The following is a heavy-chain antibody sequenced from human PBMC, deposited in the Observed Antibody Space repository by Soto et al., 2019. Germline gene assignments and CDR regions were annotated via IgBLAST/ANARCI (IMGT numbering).Heavy chain of an antibody. CDR3: AWDRVLRFGYYYYYGMDV. Sequence: ASVKVSCKASGYTFTSYGISWVRQAPGQGLEWMGWISAYNGSTNYAQKLQGRVTMTTDTSTSTAYMELSSLRSDDTAVYYCAWDRVLRFGYYYYYGMDVWGHGTTVTVSS. J-gene: IGHJ6*02. CDR1: GYTFTSYG. V-gene: IGHV1-18*01. CDR2: ISAYNGST. D-gene: IGHD3-3*01.